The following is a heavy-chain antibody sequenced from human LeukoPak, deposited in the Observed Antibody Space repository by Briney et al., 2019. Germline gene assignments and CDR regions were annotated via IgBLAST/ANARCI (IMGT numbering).Heavy chain of an antibody. CDR3: AKAVGATQRGYFDY. D-gene: IGHD1-26*01. J-gene: IGHJ4*02. Sequence: PGRSLRLSCAASGFTFSSYGMHWVRQAPGKGLEWVAVISYDENNQYYADSVKGRFTISRDNSKNTAYLQMNSLRAEDTAVYYCAKAVGATQRGYFDYWGQGTLVTVSS. V-gene: IGHV3-30*18. CDR2: ISYDENNQ. CDR1: GFTFSSYG.